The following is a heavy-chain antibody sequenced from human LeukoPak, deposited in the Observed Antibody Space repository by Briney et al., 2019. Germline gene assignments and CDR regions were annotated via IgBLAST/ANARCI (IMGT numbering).Heavy chain of an antibody. D-gene: IGHD3-3*01. J-gene: IGHJ4*01. CDR1: GFTFSSYW. Sequence: SGGSLRLSCAASGFTFSSYWMHWVRQAPGKGLVWVSRINSDGSSSNYADSVKGRFTISRDNAKNTLYLQMNSLRAEDTAVYYSARSFSFDYFDSGGQRTLVTVSS. CDR3: ARSFSFDYFDS. V-gene: IGHV3-74*01. CDR2: INSDGSSS.